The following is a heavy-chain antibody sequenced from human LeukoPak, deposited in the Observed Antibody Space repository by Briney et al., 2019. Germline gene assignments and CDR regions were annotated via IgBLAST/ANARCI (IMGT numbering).Heavy chain of an antibody. CDR1: GYTFTSYY. J-gene: IGHJ4*02. CDR2: INPSGGST. CDR3: ARDRSGGYSGQGLDY. Sequence: ASVKVSCKASGYTFTSYYMHWVRQAPGQGLEWMGIINPSGGSTSYAQKFRGRVTMTRDTSTSTVYMELSSLRSEDTAVYYCARDRSGGYSGQGLDYWGQGTLVTVSS. V-gene: IGHV1-46*01. D-gene: IGHD5-12*01.